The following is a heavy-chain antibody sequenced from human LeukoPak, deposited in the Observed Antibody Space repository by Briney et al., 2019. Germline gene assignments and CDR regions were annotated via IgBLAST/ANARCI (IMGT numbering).Heavy chain of an antibody. D-gene: IGHD4/OR15-4a*01. V-gene: IGHV3-48*01. Sequence: GGSLRLSCAASGFTFSSYSMNWVRQAPGKGLEWVSYISSSSSTIYYADSVKGRFTISRDHAKNSLYLQMNSLRAEDTAVYYCARDEKVRAFDIWGQGTMVTVSS. CDR3: ARDEKVRAFDI. J-gene: IGHJ3*02. CDR2: ISSSSSTI. CDR1: GFTFSSYS.